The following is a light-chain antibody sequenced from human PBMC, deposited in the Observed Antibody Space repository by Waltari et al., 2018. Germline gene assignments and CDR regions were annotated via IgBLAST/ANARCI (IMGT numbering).Light chain of an antibody. J-gene: IGKJ5*01. CDR3: QQTFSTQTT. CDR1: QTISSY. V-gene: IGKV1-39*01. CDR2: AAS. Sequence: DIQMTQSPSSLSASVGDRVTITCRASQTISSYLNWYQQKPGKAPKFLIYAASSLRSGVPSRFSGSRSGKEFTLTISSLQPEDFATYYCQQTFSTQTTFGQGTRLELK.